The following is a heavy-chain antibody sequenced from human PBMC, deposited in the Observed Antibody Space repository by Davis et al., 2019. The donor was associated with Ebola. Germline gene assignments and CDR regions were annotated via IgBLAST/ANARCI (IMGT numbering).Heavy chain of an antibody. Sequence: ASVKVSCKASGYTFTSYYMHWVRQAPGQGLEWMGWINPNSGGTNYAQKFQGWVTMTRDTSISTAYMELSRLRSDDTAVYYCARGFGCTNGVCYYYYMDVWGKGTTVTVSS. CDR2: INPNSGGT. J-gene: IGHJ6*03. V-gene: IGHV1-2*04. D-gene: IGHD2-8*01. CDR3: ARGFGCTNGVCYYYYMDV. CDR1: GYTFTSYY.